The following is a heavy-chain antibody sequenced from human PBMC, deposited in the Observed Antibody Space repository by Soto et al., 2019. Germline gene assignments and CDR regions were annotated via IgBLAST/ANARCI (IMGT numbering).Heavy chain of an antibody. V-gene: IGHV3-23*01. D-gene: IGHD2-21*01. CDR2: ISGSGGST. CDR1: GVTFSSYA. CDR3: SKGLALRDDFDI. J-gene: IGHJ3*02. Sequence: GGSLKLSCAASGVTFSSYAMSWVRQAPGKGLEWVSAISGSGGSTYYADSVKGRFTISRDNSKNTLYLQMNSLRAEDTAVYYCSKGLALRDDFDIWCPGLIVTV.